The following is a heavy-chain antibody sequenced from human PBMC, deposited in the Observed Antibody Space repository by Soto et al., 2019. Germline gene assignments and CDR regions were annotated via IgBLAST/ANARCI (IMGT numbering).Heavy chain of an antibody. V-gene: IGHV4-59*11. Sequence: SETLSLTCTVSGGSLSNHDWNWFRQPPGKGLEWIGYISYSVNTNYNPSLRSRVTVSVDASKNQFSLRLNSVTAADTAVYYCARGFAVVRGKPPHEHLIDYWGQESWSPSPQ. CDR2: ISYSVNT. D-gene: IGHD3-10*01. J-gene: IGHJ4*01. CDR1: GGSLSNHD. CDR3: ARGFAVVRGKPPHEHLIDY.